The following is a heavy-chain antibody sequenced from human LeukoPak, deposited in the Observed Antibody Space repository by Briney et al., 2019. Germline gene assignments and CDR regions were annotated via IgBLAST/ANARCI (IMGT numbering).Heavy chain of an antibody. J-gene: IGHJ5*02. CDR2: IYPRDSDT. CDR1: GYTFTTYW. Sequence: GGSLRLSCAASGYTFTTYWIGWVRQMPGKGREWVAIIYPRDSDTIYSPSFQGQVTISADKSINTAYLQWSSLKASDTAMYYCVRKNDGSNWFDPWGQGTLVTVSS. V-gene: IGHV5-51*01. D-gene: IGHD1-1*01. CDR3: VRKNDGSNWFDP.